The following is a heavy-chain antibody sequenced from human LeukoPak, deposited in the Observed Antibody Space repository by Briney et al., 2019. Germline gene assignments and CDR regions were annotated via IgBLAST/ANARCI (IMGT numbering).Heavy chain of an antibody. Sequence: GESLKISCKGSGYSFTSYWIGWVRQMPGKGLEWMGIIYPGDSDTRYSPSFQGQVTISADKSISTAYLQRSSLKASDTAMYYCARLSLPGIAVAGTGYGYWGQGTLVTVSS. CDR1: GYSFTSYW. V-gene: IGHV5-51*01. D-gene: IGHD6-19*01. J-gene: IGHJ4*02. CDR3: ARLSLPGIAVAGTGYGY. CDR2: IYPGDSDT.